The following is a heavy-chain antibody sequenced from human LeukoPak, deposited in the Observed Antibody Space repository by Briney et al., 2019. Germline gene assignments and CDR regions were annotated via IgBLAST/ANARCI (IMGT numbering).Heavy chain of an antibody. D-gene: IGHD3-16*02. CDR3: ARPGPTFGGVITYFDY. V-gene: IGHV3-48*03. CDR1: GFTFSSYE. CDR2: ISSSGSTI. J-gene: IGHJ4*02. Sequence: GGSLRLSCAASGFTFSSYEMNWVRQAPGKGLEWVSYISSSGSTIYYADSVKGRFTISRDSAKNSLYLQMNSLRAEDTALYYCARPGPTFGGVITYFDYWGQGTLVTVSS.